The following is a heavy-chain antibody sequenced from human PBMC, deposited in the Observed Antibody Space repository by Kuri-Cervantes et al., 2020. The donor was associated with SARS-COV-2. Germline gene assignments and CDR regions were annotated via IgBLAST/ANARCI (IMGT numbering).Heavy chain of an antibody. CDR1: GGSIGSYY. J-gene: IGHJ6*02. V-gene: IGHV4-4*07. D-gene: IGHD6-6*01. CDR2: IYFTGRT. CDR3: ARDVGFSGSSRVDV. Sequence: GSLRLSCTVSGGSIGSYYWTWIRQPAGKGLEWIGRIYFTGRTTYNPSLKSRVSLSVDKDKSQFSLRLSSVTAADTAVYYCARDVGFSGSSRVDVWGQGTTVTVSS.